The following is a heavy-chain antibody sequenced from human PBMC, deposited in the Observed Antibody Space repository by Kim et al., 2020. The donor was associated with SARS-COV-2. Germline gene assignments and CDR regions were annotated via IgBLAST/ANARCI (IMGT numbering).Heavy chain of an antibody. V-gene: IGHV3-48*03. CDR3: ATDGPAHLRFDP. J-gene: IGHJ5*02. CDR2: ISSRGMTI. CDR1: GFTFSSYE. Sequence: GGSLRLSCAAYGFTFSSYEMNWVRQAPGKGLEWISYISSRGMTISYADSVKGRFTISRDNAKNSLYLQMNSLRVEDMGVYYCATDGPAHLRFDPWGQGTLVTASS.